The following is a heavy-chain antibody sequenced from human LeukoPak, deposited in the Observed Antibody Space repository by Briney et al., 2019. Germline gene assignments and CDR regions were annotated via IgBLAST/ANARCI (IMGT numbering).Heavy chain of an antibody. V-gene: IGHV5-10-1*01. D-gene: IGHD5-18*01. CDR2: IDPSDSYT. Sequence: RGESLKISCKGSGYSFTSYWISWVRQMPGKGLEWMGRIDPSDSYTNYSPSFQGHVTISADKSISTAYLQWSSLKASDTAMYYCAVYDRDAGYSYGSPFDYWGQGTLVTVSS. CDR3: AVYDRDAGYSYGSPFDY. CDR1: GYSFTSYW. J-gene: IGHJ4*02.